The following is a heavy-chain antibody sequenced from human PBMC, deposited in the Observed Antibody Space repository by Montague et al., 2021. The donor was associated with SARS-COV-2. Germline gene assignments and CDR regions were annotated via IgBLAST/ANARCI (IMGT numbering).Heavy chain of an antibody. D-gene: IGHD1-26*01. CDR3: AREGVGATTNDAFDI. CDR2: INHSGST. Sequence: SVTLSLTRAVYGGSFSGYYWSWIRQPPGKGLEWIGEINHSGSTNYNPSLKSRVTISVDTSKNQFSLKLSSVTAADTAVYYCAREGVGATTNDAFDIWGQGTMVTVSS. J-gene: IGHJ3*02. V-gene: IGHV4-34*01. CDR1: GGSFSGYY.